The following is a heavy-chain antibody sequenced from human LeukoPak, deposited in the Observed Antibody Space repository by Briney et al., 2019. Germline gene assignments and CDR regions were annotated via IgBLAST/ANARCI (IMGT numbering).Heavy chain of an antibody. CDR2: ISWSSGSI. Sequence: PGRSLRLSCTASGFTFDDYAMHWVRQAPGKGLEWVSGISWSSGSIGYADSVKGRSTISRDNAKNSLYLQMNSLRAEDTALYYCAEDRYEQWLVFDYWGQGTLVTVSS. V-gene: IGHV3-9*01. D-gene: IGHD6-19*01. CDR3: AEDRYEQWLVFDY. J-gene: IGHJ4*02. CDR1: GFTFDDYA.